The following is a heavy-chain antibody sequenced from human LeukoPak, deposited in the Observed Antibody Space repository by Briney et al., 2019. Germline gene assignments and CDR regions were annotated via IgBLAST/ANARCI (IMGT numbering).Heavy chain of an antibody. CDR3: AKDSPYYYDSSGYSFDY. CDR2: IRYDGSNK. CDR1: GFTFSSYG. V-gene: IGHV3-30*02. Sequence: GGSLRLSCAASGFTFSSYGMHRVRQAPGKGLEWVAFIRYDGSNKYYADSVKGRFTISRDNSKNTLYLQMNSLRAEDTAVYYCAKDSPYYYDSSGYSFDYWGQGTLVTVSS. J-gene: IGHJ4*02. D-gene: IGHD3-22*01.